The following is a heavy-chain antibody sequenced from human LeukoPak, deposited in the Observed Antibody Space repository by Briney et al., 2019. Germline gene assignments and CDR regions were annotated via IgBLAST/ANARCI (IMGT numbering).Heavy chain of an antibody. CDR3: AKHYVRGLAVANTDY. CDR1: GFTFSSQE. D-gene: IGHD6-19*01. CDR2: ISAGDTYI. Sequence: PGGSLRLSCAASGFTFSSQELTWARQAPGKGLECVSSISAGDTYINYADSVKGRFTISRDDSKNTLYLQMNSLRAEDTAVYYCAKHYVRGLAVANTDYWGQGTLVTVSS. V-gene: IGHV3-23*01. J-gene: IGHJ4*02.